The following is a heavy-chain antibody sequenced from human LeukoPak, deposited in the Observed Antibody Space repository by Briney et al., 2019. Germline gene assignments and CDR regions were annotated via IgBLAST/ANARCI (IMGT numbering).Heavy chain of an antibody. D-gene: IGHD3-10*01. J-gene: IGHJ4*02. CDR2: LKEDVSAR. CDR1: GFSISSHW. Sequence: GGSLRLSCVASGFSISSHWMSWVRQAPGKGLEWVASLKEDVSARNLVDSVKGRFTNSTDNAKNSLNLQMNSLRVEDTAVYYCARGPPYGSRSDFLDYWGLGTLVTVSS. CDR3: ARGPPYGSRSDFLDY. V-gene: IGHV3-7*01.